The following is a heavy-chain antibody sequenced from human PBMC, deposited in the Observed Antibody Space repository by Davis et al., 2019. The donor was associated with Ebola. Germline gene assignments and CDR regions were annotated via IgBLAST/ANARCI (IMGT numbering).Heavy chain of an antibody. V-gene: IGHV3-23*01. CDR1: GGSFSGYY. CDR2: ISGSGGST. CDR3: ARDPAGTWYFDY. Sequence: ETLSLTCAVYGGSFSGYYWSWIRQAPGKGLEWVSAISGSGGSTYYADSVKGRFTISRDNSKNTLYLQMNSLRAEDTAVYYCARDPAGTWYFDYWGQGTLVTVSS. J-gene: IGHJ4*02.